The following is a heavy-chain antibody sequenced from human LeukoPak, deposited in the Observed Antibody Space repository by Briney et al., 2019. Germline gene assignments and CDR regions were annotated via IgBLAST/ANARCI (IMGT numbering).Heavy chain of an antibody. Sequence: GGSLRLSCAASGFTFSSYWMSWVRQAPGKGLEWVANIKQDGSEKYYVDSVKGRFTISRDNAKNSLYLQMNSLRAEDTAVYYCARAGHYYDSSGSHDAFDIWGQGTMVTVSS. J-gene: IGHJ3*02. D-gene: IGHD3-22*01. CDR2: IKQDGSEK. CDR3: ARAGHYYDSSGSHDAFDI. CDR1: GFTFSSYW. V-gene: IGHV3-7*01.